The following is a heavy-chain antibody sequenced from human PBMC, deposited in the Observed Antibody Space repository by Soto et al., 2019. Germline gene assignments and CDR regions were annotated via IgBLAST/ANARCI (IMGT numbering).Heavy chain of an antibody. Sequence: QVQLQESGPGLVKPSQTLSLTWTVSVWSIISGVYYWSGIRQPPGKGLEWIGYILYSGTTNYNPSLESRLTISVDTSKNQFSLKLTSVTAADTAVYYCARNGALDYWGRGTLVTVSS. CDR2: ILYSGTT. CDR3: ARNGALDY. V-gene: IGHV4-30-4*01. J-gene: IGHJ4*02. CDR1: VWSIISGVYY. D-gene: IGHD2-8*01.